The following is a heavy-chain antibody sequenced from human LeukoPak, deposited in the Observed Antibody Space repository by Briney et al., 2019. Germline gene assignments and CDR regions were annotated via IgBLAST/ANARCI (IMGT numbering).Heavy chain of an antibody. CDR3: AKSKSPYPMDYIFDF. V-gene: IGHV3-30*18. Sequence: GGSLRLSCAASGFTFGSYGMHWVRQAPGKGLEWVAVISNDGSITKYGDSVKGRFTISGDNSKNTLYVQMNGLRTDDAAVYYCAKSKSPYPMDYIFDFWGQGTLVTVSS. D-gene: IGHD4-11*01. CDR1: GFTFGSYG. CDR2: ISNDGSIT. J-gene: IGHJ4*02.